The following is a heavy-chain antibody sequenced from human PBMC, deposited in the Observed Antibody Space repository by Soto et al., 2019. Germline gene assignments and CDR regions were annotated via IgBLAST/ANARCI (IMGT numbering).Heavy chain of an antibody. CDR1: GDTFNDYY. Sequence: QVQLVQSGAEVKKPGASVTVSCRSSGDTFNDYYIHWVRQAPGQGLEWMGWINPNGGVTKYAQKFQGWGTMTRDTSIRTVYMQLSRLRSDDTAVYYCARESGGATATLDYYYYMDVWGTGTTVTVSS. V-gene: IGHV1-2*04. CDR3: ARESGGATATLDYYYYMDV. D-gene: IGHD5-12*01. J-gene: IGHJ6*03. CDR2: INPNGGVT.